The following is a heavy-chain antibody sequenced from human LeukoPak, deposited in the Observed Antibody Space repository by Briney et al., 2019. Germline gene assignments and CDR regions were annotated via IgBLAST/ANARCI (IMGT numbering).Heavy chain of an antibody. D-gene: IGHD4-17*01. CDR1: GFIFSSYE. V-gene: IGHV3-48*03. Sequence: GGSLRLSCAASGFIFSSYEMNWVRQAPGKGLEWVSYISNIDSTIHCADFVKGRFTISRDNAQNSLYLQMSSLRAEDTAVYYCGRVEDDFGDHYFGMDVWGQGTKVTVSS. J-gene: IGHJ6*02. CDR3: GRVEDDFGDHYFGMDV. CDR2: ISNIDSTI.